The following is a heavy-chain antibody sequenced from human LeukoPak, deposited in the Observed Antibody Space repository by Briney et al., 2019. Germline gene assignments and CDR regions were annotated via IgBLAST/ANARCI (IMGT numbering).Heavy chain of an antibody. CDR1: GFTFGVYA. D-gene: IGHD5-18*01. Sequence: GGSLRLSCAASGFTFGVYAMHWVRQAPGKGLEWVSGISWNSGSIGYADSVKGRFTISRDNAKNSLYLQMNSLRAEDTALYYCAKAMELWTNDAFDIWGQGTMVTVSS. CDR2: ISWNSGSI. CDR3: AKAMELWTNDAFDI. V-gene: IGHV3-9*01. J-gene: IGHJ3*02.